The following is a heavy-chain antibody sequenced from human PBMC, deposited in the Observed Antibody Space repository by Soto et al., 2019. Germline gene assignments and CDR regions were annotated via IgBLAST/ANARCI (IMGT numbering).Heavy chain of an antibody. V-gene: IGHV1-69*13. CDR3: AIWSGYSDFDY. Sequence: ASVKVSCKASGGTFSSYGISWVRQAPGQGLEWMGTVIAIFGTANYAQKFQGRVTITADESTSTAYMELSSLRSEDTAVYYCAIWSGYSDFDYWGQGTLVTVSS. CDR1: GGTFSSYG. J-gene: IGHJ4*02. CDR2: VIAIFGTA. D-gene: IGHD3-3*01.